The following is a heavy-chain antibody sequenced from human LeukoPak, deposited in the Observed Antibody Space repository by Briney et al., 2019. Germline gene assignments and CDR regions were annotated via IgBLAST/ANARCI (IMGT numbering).Heavy chain of an antibody. V-gene: IGHV3-23*01. CDR3: AKGQWLVEGFDY. Sequence: GGSLRLSCAASGFTFSDYYMSWIRQAPGKGLEWVSAISGSGGSTYYADSVKGRFTISRDNSKNTLYLQMNSLRAEDTAVYYCAKGQWLVEGFDYWGQGTLVTVSS. J-gene: IGHJ4*02. D-gene: IGHD6-19*01. CDR1: GFTFSDYY. CDR2: ISGSGGST.